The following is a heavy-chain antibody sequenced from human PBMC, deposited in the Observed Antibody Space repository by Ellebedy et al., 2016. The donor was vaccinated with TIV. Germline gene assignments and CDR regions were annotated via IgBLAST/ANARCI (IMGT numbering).Heavy chain of an antibody. D-gene: IGHD2-21*01. Sequence: GESLKISXAASGFTFDDYTMHWVRRLLGKGLEWVSLISWDGSLTYYADSAKGRFTISRDNSKNSLYLQMISLGTGDTAFYYCVKQGNCGGDCYPEDWGQGTLVSVSS. CDR2: ISWDGSLT. V-gene: IGHV3-43*01. J-gene: IGHJ4*02. CDR3: VKQGNCGGDCYPED. CDR1: GFTFDDYT.